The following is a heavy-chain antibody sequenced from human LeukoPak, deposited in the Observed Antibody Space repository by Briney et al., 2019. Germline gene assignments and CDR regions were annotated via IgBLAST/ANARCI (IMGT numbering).Heavy chain of an antibody. Sequence: TSETLSLTCTVSGGSISGYYWSWTRQPPGKGLEWIGYIYHNGGTNYNPSLQSRLTISVDTSKNQFSLKLSSVTAADTAVYYCARHLRAVAGGRYFDYWGQGTQVTVSS. CDR3: ARHLRAVAGGRYFDY. J-gene: IGHJ4*02. V-gene: IGHV4-59*08. CDR2: IYHNGGT. D-gene: IGHD6-19*01. CDR1: GGSISGYY.